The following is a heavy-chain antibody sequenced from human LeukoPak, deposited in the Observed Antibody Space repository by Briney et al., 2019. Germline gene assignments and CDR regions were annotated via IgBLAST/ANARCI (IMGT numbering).Heavy chain of an antibody. CDR2: IYYSGST. J-gene: IGHJ4*02. V-gene: IGHV4-39*01. CDR1: GGSISSSSYY. CDR3: ARLLYGSGSYSNIFDS. Sequence: SETLSLTCTVSGGSISSSSYYWGWIRQPPGNGLEWIGSIYYSGSTYYNPSLKSRVTISVDTSKNQFSLKLSSVTAADTAVYYCARLLYGSGSYSNIFDSWGQGTLVTVSS. D-gene: IGHD3-10*01.